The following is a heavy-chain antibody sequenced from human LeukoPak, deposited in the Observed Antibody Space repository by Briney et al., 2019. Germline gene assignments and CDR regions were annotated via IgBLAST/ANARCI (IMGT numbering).Heavy chain of an antibody. CDR3: AREGLTGTTDY. D-gene: IGHD1-7*01. Sequence: SETLSLTCTVSGGSISSYYWSWIRQPPGKGLEWIGHIYGSGSTNYNPSLKSRVTLSVDTSKNQFSLKLSSVTAADTAVYYCAREGLTGTTDYWGQGTLVTVSS. CDR1: GGSISSYY. CDR2: IYGSGST. J-gene: IGHJ4*02. V-gene: IGHV4-59*01.